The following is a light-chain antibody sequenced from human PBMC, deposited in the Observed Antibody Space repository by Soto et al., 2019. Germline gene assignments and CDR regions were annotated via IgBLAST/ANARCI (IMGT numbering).Light chain of an antibody. Sequence: QSVLTQPPSASRTPGQRVTISCSGSSSNIGSNTVNWYQQLPGTAPKLLIHSNNQRPSGVPDRFSGSKSGTSASLAISGLQSEDEADYSCAAWDDSLNGPVFGTGTKVTVL. CDR1: SSNIGSNT. CDR2: SNN. V-gene: IGLV1-44*01. J-gene: IGLJ1*01. CDR3: AAWDDSLNGPV.